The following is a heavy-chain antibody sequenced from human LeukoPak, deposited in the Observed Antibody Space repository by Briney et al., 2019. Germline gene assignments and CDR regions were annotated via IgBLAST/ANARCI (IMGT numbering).Heavy chain of an antibody. CDR2: IYYSGST. V-gene: IGHV4-30-4*01. CDR3: ARRMVTGYNWFDP. CDR1: GGSISSGDYY. J-gene: IGHJ5*02. Sequence: SQTLSLTCTVSGGSISSGDYYWSWIRQPPGKGLEWIGYIYYSGSTYYNPSLKSRVTISVDTSKNQFSLKLSSVTAADTAVYYRARRMVTGYNWFDPWGQGTLVTVSS. D-gene: IGHD2-21*02.